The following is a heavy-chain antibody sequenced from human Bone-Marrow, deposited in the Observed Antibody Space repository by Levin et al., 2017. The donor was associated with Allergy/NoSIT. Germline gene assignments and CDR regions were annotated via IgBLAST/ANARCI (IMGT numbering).Heavy chain of an antibody. V-gene: IGHV4-30-2*01. D-gene: IGHD4/OR15-4a*01. J-gene: IGHJ5*02. CDR2: IYHSGST. Sequence: PSETLSLTCAVSGGSISSGGYSWSWIRQPPGKGLEWIGYIYHSGSTYYNPSLKSRVTISVDRSKNQFSLKLSSVTAADTAVYYCARTLKDYPTHNWFDPWGQGTLVTVSS. CDR3: ARTLKDYPTHNWFDP. CDR1: GGSISSGGYS.